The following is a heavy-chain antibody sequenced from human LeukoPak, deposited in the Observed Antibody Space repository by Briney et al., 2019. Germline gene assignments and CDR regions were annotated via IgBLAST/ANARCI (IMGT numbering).Heavy chain of an antibody. CDR2: IYHSGST. CDR3: ARVVAATPWYNWFDP. V-gene: IGHV4-30-2*01. CDR1: GGSISSGGYS. D-gene: IGHD2-15*01. Sequence: PSQTLSLTCAVSGGSISSGGYSWSWIRQPPGKGLEWIGYIYHSGSTYYNPSLNSRVTISLDRSKNQFSLKLSSVTAADTAVYYCARVVAATPWYNWFDPWGQGTLVTVSS. J-gene: IGHJ5*02.